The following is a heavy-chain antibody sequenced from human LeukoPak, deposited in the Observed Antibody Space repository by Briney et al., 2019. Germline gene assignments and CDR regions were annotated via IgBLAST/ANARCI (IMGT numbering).Heavy chain of an antibody. Sequence: GGSLRLSCAASGFTFSSYAMSWVRQAPGKGLEWVSVIRDSGGSTDYADSVKGRFTISRDNSKNTLYLQMHSLRAEDTAVYYCATTTSRGGGYCSGGSCYLRPLYFDYWGQGTLVTVSS. V-gene: IGHV3-23*01. CDR2: IRDSGGST. CDR1: GFTFSSYA. D-gene: IGHD2-15*01. J-gene: IGHJ4*02. CDR3: ATTTSRGGGYCSGGSCYLRPLYFDY.